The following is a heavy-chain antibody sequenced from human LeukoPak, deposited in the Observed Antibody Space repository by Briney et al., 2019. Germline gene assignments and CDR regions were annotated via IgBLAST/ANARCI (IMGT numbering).Heavy chain of an antibody. Sequence: ASVKVSCKTSGYTFTGQNIHWVRQAPGQGLEWMGWINPHSGATNYAQNFQGRVTMTRDTSISTAFMDLSRLRSDDRAVYYCARDRAGRWIDYWGQGTLVTVSS. CDR2: INPHSGAT. V-gene: IGHV1-2*02. CDR3: ARDRAGRWIDY. J-gene: IGHJ4*02. D-gene: IGHD1-1*01. CDR1: GYTFTGQN.